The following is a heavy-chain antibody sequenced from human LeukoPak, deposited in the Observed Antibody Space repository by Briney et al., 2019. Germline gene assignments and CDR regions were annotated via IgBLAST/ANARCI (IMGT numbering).Heavy chain of an antibody. D-gene: IGHD3-10*01. V-gene: IGHV4-38-2*02. CDR2: IYHSGST. Sequence: SETLSLTCTVSGYSISSGYYWGWIRQPPGKGLEWIGSIYHSGSTYYNPSLKSRVTISVDTSKNQFSLKLSSVTAADTAVYYCASLTYYYGSGSQKSDYWGQGTLVTVSS. J-gene: IGHJ4*02. CDR3: ASLTYYYGSGSQKSDY. CDR1: GYSISSGYY.